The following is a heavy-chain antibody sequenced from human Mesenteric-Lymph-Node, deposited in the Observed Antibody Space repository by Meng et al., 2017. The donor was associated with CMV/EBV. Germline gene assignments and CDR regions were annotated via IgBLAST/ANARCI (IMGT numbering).Heavy chain of an antibody. V-gene: IGHV3-30*02. D-gene: IGHD3-22*01. CDR1: GFTFSGYG. J-gene: IGHJ4*02. Sequence: GESLKISCAASGFTFSGYGMHWVRQAPGKGLEWVAFIRYDGSNEYYADSVKGRFTISRDNSENTLYLQMNGLRVEDTAVYYCARDQDDSNTIDYWGQGMLVTVSS. CDR3: ARDQDDSNTIDY. CDR2: IRYDGSNE.